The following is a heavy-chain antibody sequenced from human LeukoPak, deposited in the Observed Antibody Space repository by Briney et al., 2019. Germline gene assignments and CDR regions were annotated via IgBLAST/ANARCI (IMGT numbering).Heavy chain of an antibody. D-gene: IGHD5-18*01. CDR2: VHYSGST. J-gene: IGHJ4*02. Sequence: PSVTLSLTCTVSGGSISGHYWTWIRQPPGKGLKWLGYVHYSGSTYSHPSLKSRVTISVDTSKNQFSLKLSSVTAADTAVYYCARDMGTGRFTFDYWGQGTLVTVSS. CDR3: ARDMGTGRFTFDY. V-gene: IGHV4-59*11. CDR1: GGSISGHY.